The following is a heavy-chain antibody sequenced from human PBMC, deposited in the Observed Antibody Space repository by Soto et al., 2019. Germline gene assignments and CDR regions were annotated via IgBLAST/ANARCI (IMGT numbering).Heavy chain of an antibody. J-gene: IGHJ3*02. V-gene: IGHV4-30-4*01. Sequence: QVQLQESGPGLVKPSQTLSLTCTVSGGSISSGDYYWSWIRQPPGKGLEWIGYTYYSGSTYYNPSLKSRVTISVDTSKNQFSLKLNSVTAADTAVYYCARVRTTFDAFDIWGQGTMVTVSS. CDR2: TYYSGST. D-gene: IGHD4-17*01. CDR1: GGSISSGDYY. CDR3: ARVRTTFDAFDI.